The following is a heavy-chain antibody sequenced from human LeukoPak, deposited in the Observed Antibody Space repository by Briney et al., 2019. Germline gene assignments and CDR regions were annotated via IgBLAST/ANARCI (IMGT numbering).Heavy chain of an antibody. CDR3: TRPYYCDSSGYYLDF. Sequence: GGSLRLSCAASGFAFISYSMHWVRQAPGKGLEWVAVISYDGSNKYYADSVKGRLTISRDNSKNTLYLQMNSLRAEDTAVYYCTRPYYCDSSGYYLDFWGQGTLVTVSS. CDR1: GFAFISYS. D-gene: IGHD3-22*01. J-gene: IGHJ4*02. V-gene: IGHV3-30*04. CDR2: ISYDGSNK.